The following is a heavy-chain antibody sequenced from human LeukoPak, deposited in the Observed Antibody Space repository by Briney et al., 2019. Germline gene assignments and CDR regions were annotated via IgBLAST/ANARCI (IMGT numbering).Heavy chain of an antibody. Sequence: GGSLRLSCAPSGFTFRTTGVHWVRQPPGKGLEWVAVICYDGSNKYYADSVKGRFTISRDNSKNTLYLQMNSLRAEDTAVYYCAKELRGGNCFDYWGQGTLVTVSS. CDR3: AKELRGGNCFDY. J-gene: IGHJ4*02. V-gene: IGHV3-33*06. D-gene: IGHD3-10*01. CDR2: ICYDGSNK. CDR1: GFTFRTTG.